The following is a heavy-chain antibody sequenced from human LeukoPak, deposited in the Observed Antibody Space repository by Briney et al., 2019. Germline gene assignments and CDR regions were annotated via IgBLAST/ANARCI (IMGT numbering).Heavy chain of an antibody. V-gene: IGHV3-66*01. D-gene: IGHD3-22*01. CDR2: IYSGGST. CDR1: GFTVSSNY. Sequence: QPGGSLRLSCAASGFTVSSNYMSWVRQAPGKGLEWVSVIYSGGSTYYADSVKGRFTISRDNSKNTLYLQMNSLRAEDTAVYYCARAGDSSGYYYHAFDIWGQGTMVTLSS. J-gene: IGHJ3*02. CDR3: ARAGDSSGYYYHAFDI.